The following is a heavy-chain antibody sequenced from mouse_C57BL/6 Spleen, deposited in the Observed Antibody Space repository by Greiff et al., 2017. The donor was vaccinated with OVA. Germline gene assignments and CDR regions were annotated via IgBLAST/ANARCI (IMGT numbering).Heavy chain of an antibody. V-gene: IGHV3-6*01. CDR2: ISYDGSN. Sequence: EVKLVESGPGLVKPSQSLSLTCSVTGYSITSGYYWNWIRQFPGNKLEWMGYISYDGSNNYNPSLKNRISITRDTSKNQFFLKLNSVTTEDTATYYCARGYYDYDVGAMDYWGQGTSVTVSS. CDR3: ARGYYDYDVGAMDY. D-gene: IGHD2-4*01. CDR1: GYSITSGYY. J-gene: IGHJ4*01.